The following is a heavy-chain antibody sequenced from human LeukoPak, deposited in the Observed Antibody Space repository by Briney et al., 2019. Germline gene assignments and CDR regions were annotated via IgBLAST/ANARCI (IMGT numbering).Heavy chain of an antibody. CDR3: ARGFWSGYYRDFDY. CDR1: GGTFSSYA. Sequence: SVKVSCKASGGTFSSYAISWVRQAPGQGLEWMGRIIPILGIANCAQKFQGRVTITADKSTSTAYMELSSLRSEDTAVYYCARGFWSGYYRDFDYWGQGTLVTVSS. D-gene: IGHD3-3*01. V-gene: IGHV1-69*04. J-gene: IGHJ4*02. CDR2: IIPILGIA.